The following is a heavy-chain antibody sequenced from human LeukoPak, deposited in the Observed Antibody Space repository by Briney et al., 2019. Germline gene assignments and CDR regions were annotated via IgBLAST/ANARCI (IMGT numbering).Heavy chain of an antibody. Sequence: GGSLRLSCAASGFTFSSYSMNWVRQAPGKGLEWVSYISSSSSTIYYADSVKGRFTISRDNAKNSLYLQMNSLRAEDTAVYYCARDAAPEEWIQLWTRGYYYYGMDVWGKGTTVTVSS. CDR1: GFTFSSYS. D-gene: IGHD5-18*01. CDR3: ARDAAPEEWIQLWTRGYYYYGMDV. CDR2: ISSSSSTI. J-gene: IGHJ6*04. V-gene: IGHV3-48*01.